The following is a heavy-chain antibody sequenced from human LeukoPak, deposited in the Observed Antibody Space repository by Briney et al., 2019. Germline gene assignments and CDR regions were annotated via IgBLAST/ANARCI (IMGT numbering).Heavy chain of an antibody. V-gene: IGHV1-46*01. J-gene: IGHJ4*02. Sequence: ASVKVSCKASGGTFSSYAISWVRQAPGQGLEWMGIINPSGGSTSYAQKFQGRVTMTRDTSTSTVYMELSSLRSEDTAVYYCARPRGFNDIIDYWGQGTLVTVSS. D-gene: IGHD3-9*01. CDR3: ARPRGFNDIIDY. CDR1: GGTFSSYA. CDR2: INPSGGST.